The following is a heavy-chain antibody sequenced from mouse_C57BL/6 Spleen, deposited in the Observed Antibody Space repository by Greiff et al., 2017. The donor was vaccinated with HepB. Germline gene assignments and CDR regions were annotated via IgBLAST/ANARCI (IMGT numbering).Heavy chain of an antibody. CDR1: GYTFTDYY. D-gene: IGHD2-2*01. V-gene: IGHV1-26*01. CDR2: INPNNGGT. Sequence: VQLQQSGPELVKPGASVKISCKASGYTFTDYYMNWVKQSHGKSLEWIGDINPNNGGTSYNQKFKGKATLTVDKSSSTAYMELRSLTSEDSAVYYCARGGYYGCSWFAYWGQGTLVTVSA. J-gene: IGHJ3*01. CDR3: ARGGYYGCSWFAY.